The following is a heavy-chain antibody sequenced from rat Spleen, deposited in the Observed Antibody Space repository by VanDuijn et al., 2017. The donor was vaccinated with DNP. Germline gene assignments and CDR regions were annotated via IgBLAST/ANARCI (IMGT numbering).Heavy chain of an antibody. V-gene: IGHV5-22*01. D-gene: IGHD1-1*01. CDR1: GFTFSDYF. Sequence: EVLLVESGGGLVQPGRSLKLSCAASGFTFSDYFMAWVRQTPTRGLEWVAYLTYDGVNTYYRDSVKGRFTISRDNAKSTLYLQMNSLRSEDMATYYCARPMDYYSGGFAYWGQGTLVTVSS. CDR2: LTYDGVNT. J-gene: IGHJ3*01. CDR3: ARPMDYYSGGFAY.